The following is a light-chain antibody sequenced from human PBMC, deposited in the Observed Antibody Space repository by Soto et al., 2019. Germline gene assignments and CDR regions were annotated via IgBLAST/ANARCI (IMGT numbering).Light chain of an antibody. J-gene: IGKJ1*01. CDR3: QQYNSSPWT. Sequence: DIQMTQSPSTLSASVGDRVTIICRASQSISNWLAWYQQKAGKPPRVLIYGASSLESGVPLRVSGSGSGTEFTLTISGLQTDDIATYYCQQYNSSPWTFGQGTKVDI. CDR1: QSISNW. V-gene: IGKV1-5*02. CDR2: GAS.